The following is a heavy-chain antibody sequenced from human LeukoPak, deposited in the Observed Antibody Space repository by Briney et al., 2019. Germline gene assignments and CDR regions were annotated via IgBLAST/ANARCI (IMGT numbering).Heavy chain of an antibody. D-gene: IGHD3-3*01. Sequence: PGGSLRLSCAASGFTFSSYAMHWVRQAPGKGLEWVAVISYDGSNKYYADSVKGRFTISRDNSKNTLYLQMNSLRAEDTAVYYCAREGGDCWSGYFGLEYYYYGMDVWGQGNTVTVSS. CDR2: ISYDGSNK. CDR3: AREGGDCWSGYFGLEYYYYGMDV. J-gene: IGHJ6*02. CDR1: GFTFSSYA. V-gene: IGHV3-30-3*01.